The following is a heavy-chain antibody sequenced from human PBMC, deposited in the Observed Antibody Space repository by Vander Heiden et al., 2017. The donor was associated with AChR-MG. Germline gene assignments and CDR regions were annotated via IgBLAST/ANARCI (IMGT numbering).Heavy chain of an antibody. Sequence: QVQLQQWGAGLLKPSETLSLTCAVYGGSFSGYYWSWIRQPPGKGLEWIGEINHSGSTNYNPSLKSRVTISVDTSKNQFSLKLSSVTAADTAVYYCARVIKDDFWSGYYRFDYWGQGTLVTVSS. D-gene: IGHD3-3*01. J-gene: IGHJ4*02. CDR3: ARVIKDDFWSGYYRFDY. CDR2: INHSGST. CDR1: GGSFSGYY. V-gene: IGHV4-34*01.